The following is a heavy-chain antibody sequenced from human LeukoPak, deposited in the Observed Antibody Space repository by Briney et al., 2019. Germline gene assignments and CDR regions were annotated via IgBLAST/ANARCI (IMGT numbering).Heavy chain of an antibody. CDR2: TYYRSKWNN. CDR3: ASSSGVSTYYFDY. Sequence: SQTLSLTCAISGDSVSSNSAAWNWIRQSPSRGLEWLGSTYYRSKWNNDYAVSVKSRITINPDTSKNQFSLQMNSVTHEDTAVYYCASSSGVSTYYFDYWGQGTLVTVSS. CDR1: GDSVSSNSAA. V-gene: IGHV6-1*01. J-gene: IGHJ4*02. D-gene: IGHD2/OR15-2a*01.